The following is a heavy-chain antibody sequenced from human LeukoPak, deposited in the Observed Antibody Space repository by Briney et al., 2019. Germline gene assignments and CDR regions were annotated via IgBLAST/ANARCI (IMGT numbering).Heavy chain of an antibody. CDR1: GYTFTGYG. CDR2: ISAYNGNT. J-gene: IGHJ4*02. V-gene: IGHV1-18*01. Sequence: GASVKVSCKASGYTFTGYGISWVRQAPGQGLEWMGWISAYNGNTNYAQKLQGRVTMTTDTSTSTAYMELRSLRSDDTAVYYCARGFIVVVPAAMDYWGQGTLVTVSS. CDR3: ARGFIVVVPAAMDY. D-gene: IGHD2-2*01.